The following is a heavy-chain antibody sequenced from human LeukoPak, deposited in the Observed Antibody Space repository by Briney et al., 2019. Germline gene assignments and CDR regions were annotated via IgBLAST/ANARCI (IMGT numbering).Heavy chain of an antibody. J-gene: IGHJ4*02. CDR2: IRSDVSNK. CDR1: GFTFGSYG. D-gene: IGHD2-21*02. CDR3: AKGVKYIVMVTAQHYFDY. Sequence: PGGSLRLSCAASGFTFGSYGMHWVRQAPGKGLEWVTFIRSDVSNKYYADSVKGRFTISRDNSKNTLYLQMNTLRADDTAVYYCAKGVKYIVMVTAQHYFDYWGQGTLVTVSS. V-gene: IGHV3-30*02.